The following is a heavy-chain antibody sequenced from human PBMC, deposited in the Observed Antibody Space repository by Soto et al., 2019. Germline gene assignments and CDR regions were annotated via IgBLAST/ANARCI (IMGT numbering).Heavy chain of an antibody. Sequence: GGSLRLSCVASGFTFSSHWMHWVRQAPGKGLVWVSRINSDGSSTSYADSVKGRFTISRDNAKNTLYLQMNSLRAEDTAVYYCARDRPNWNYGYYYYGMDVWGQGTTVTVSS. J-gene: IGHJ6*02. CDR1: GFTFSSHW. D-gene: IGHD1-7*01. V-gene: IGHV3-74*01. CDR3: ARDRPNWNYGYYYYGMDV. CDR2: INSDGSST.